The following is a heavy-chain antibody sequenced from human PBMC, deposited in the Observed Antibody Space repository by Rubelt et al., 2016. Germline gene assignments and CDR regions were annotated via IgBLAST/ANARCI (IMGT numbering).Heavy chain of an antibody. CDR2: IYYSGST. CDR3: ARGFGDTVTTVGGFLFDY. J-gene: IGHJ4*02. D-gene: IGHD4-17*01. Sequence: VQLQESGPGLVKPSETLSLTCTVSGGSISSYYWSWIRQPPGKGLEWIGYIYYSGSTNYNPSLKSRVTISVDTSKNQFSLKLSSVTAADTAVYYCARGFGDTVTTVGGFLFDYWGQGTLVTVSS. V-gene: IGHV4-59*01. CDR1: GGSISSYY.